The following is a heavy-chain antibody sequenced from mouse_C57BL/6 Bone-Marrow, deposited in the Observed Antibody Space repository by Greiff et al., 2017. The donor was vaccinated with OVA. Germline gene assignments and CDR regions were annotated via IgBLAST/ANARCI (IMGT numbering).Heavy chain of an antibody. J-gene: IGHJ3*01. CDR2: IYPGDGDT. V-gene: IGHV1-80*01. D-gene: IGHD2-3*01. CDR3: ARSGVYDGSPWFAY. CDR1: GYAFSSYW. Sequence: QVQLQQSGAELVKPGASVKISCKASGYAFSSYWMNWVKQRPGKGLEWIGQIYPGDGDTNYNGKFKGKATLTADKSSSTAYMQLSSLTSEDSAVYFCARSGVYDGSPWFAYWGQGTLVTVSA.